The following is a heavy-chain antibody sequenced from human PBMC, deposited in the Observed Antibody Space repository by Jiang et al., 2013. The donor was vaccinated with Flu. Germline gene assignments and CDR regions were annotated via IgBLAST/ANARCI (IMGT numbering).Heavy chain of an antibody. V-gene: IGHV3-23*01. CDR3: AKGVPEFDP. CDR1: GFTFSNYA. J-gene: IGHJ5*02. Sequence: VQLLESGGTLVQPGGSLRLSCAASGFTFSNYAMSWVRQAPGKGLEWVSTITGSGGSTYFADSVKGRFTISRDNSKNTLYLQMTSLRAEDTAVYYCAKGVPEFDPWGQGTLVTVSS. CDR2: ITGSGGST.